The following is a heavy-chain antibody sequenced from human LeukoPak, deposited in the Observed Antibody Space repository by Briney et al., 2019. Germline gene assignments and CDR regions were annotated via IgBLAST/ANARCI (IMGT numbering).Heavy chain of an antibody. J-gene: IGHJ4*02. CDR3: ARQNGGSYYGRADY. Sequence: GESLKIPCKGSGYSFTSYWIGWVRQTPGKGLEGMGIIYPGESDPRYLPSFQGQVTISADKSISPAYLEWSSLKASDTAMYYCARQNGGSYYGRADYWGQGTLVTVSS. CDR2: IYPGESDP. V-gene: IGHV5-51*01. D-gene: IGHD1-26*01. CDR1: GYSFTSYW.